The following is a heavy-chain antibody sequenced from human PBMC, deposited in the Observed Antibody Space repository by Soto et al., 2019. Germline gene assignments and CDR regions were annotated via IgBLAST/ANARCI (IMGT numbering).Heavy chain of an antibody. D-gene: IGHD1-1*01. Sequence: QVHLVQSGAEVKKPGASVKVSCQASGYAFTTYGITWVRQAPGQGLEWMGWISAHNGNTNYAQKLQGRVTVTRDTSTITAYMELRSLRSADTAVYYCARGRYGDYWGQGARVTVSS. CDR1: GYAFTTYG. CDR2: ISAHNGNT. J-gene: IGHJ4*02. V-gene: IGHV1-18*01. CDR3: ARGRYGDY.